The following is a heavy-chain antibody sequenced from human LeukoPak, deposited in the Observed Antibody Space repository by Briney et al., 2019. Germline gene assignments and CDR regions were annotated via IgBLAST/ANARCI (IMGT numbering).Heavy chain of an antibody. CDR1: GGSFSGYY. Sequence: SETLSLTCAVYGGSFSGYYWSWIRQPPGKGLEWIGEINHSGSTNYNPSLKSRVTISVDTSKNQFSLKLSSVTAADTAVYYCARVEDNYYGSGSYYNRWGQGTLVTVSS. CDR2: INHSGST. CDR3: ARVEDNYYGSGSYYNR. D-gene: IGHD3-10*01. V-gene: IGHV4-34*01. J-gene: IGHJ5*02.